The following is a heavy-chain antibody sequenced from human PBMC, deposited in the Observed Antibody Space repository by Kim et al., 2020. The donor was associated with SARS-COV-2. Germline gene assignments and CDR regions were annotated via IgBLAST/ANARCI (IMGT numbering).Heavy chain of an antibody. D-gene: IGHD2-15*01. Sequence: ASVKVSCKASGYTFNSYVMHWVRQAPGQRLEWMGWINTGNGNTKYSEKFQGRVTISRDISASTAYMELSSLRSEDTAVYFCARSYCSGGGCFGWFDPWGQGTLVTVSS. J-gene: IGHJ5*02. V-gene: IGHV1-3*04. CDR1: GYTFNSYV. CDR3: ARSYCSGGGCFGWFDP. CDR2: INTGNGNT.